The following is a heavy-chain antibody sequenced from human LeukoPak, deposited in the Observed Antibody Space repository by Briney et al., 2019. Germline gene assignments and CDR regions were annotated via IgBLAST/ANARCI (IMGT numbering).Heavy chain of an antibody. J-gene: IGHJ4*02. CDR1: GGSISSYY. Sequence: PSETLFLTCTVSGGSISSYYWRWIRQPPGKGLEWIGYIYYSGSTNYYPSLKSRVTISVDTSKNQFSLKLSSVTAADTAVYYCARLENYYDSSGFFYDFDYWGQGTLVTVSS. CDR2: IYYSGST. CDR3: ARLENYYDSSGFFYDFDY. V-gene: IGHV4-59*08. D-gene: IGHD3-22*01.